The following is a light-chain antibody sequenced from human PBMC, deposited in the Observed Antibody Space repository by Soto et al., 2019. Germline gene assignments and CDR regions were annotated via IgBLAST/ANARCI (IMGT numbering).Light chain of an antibody. J-gene: IGLJ3*02. CDR3: SSYAGSNKV. CDR2: EVS. Sequence: QSALTQPHSASGSPGQSVTISCTGTSSDVGGYNYVSWYQQHPGKAPKLMIYEVSKRPSGVPDRLSGSKSGNTASLTVSGLQAEDEADYYCSSYAGSNKVFGGGTKLTVL. CDR1: SSDVGGYNY. V-gene: IGLV2-8*01.